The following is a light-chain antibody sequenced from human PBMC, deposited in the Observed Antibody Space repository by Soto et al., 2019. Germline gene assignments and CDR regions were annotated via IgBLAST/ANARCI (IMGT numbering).Light chain of an antibody. J-gene: IGLJ1*01. CDR1: GSNIGASYD. CDR3: CSYAGSRTYV. V-gene: IGLV1-40*01. Sequence: QSVLTQPPSVSGAPGQRVTISCAGYGSNIGASYDVHWYQQLPGTAPKLLIYGNFNRPSGVPDRFSGSKSGTSASLVITGLQAEDEADYYCCSYAGSRTYVFGPGTKLTVL. CDR2: GNF.